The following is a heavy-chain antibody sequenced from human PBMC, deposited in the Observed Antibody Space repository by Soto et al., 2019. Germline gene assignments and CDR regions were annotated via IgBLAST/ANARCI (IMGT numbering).Heavy chain of an antibody. V-gene: IGHV1-46*01. CDR1: GFIFTNFF. J-gene: IGHJ4*02. Sequence: ASVKVSCKASGFIFTNFFMHWVRQAPGQGLEWMGVINPSGTPSSYAQKFQDRFTMTRETSKNTLYLQMNSLRAEDTAVYYCAKPPLSGDYDRNGYYFDYWGQGTLVTVSS. CDR2: INPSGTPS. CDR3: AKPPLSGDYDRNGYYFDY. D-gene: IGHD3-22*01.